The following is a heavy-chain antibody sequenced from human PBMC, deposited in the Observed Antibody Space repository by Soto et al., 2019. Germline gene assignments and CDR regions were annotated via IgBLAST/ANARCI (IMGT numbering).Heavy chain of an antibody. V-gene: IGHV1-46*01. Sequence: ASVKVSCKASGYPFTTYHLHWVRQAPGQGLEWMGIVYVTGTGTRSAQKFQGRLTMTRDRSTSTVYMELSSLRSEDTAVYYCARPEGYGSGSYYFDSWGQGTLVTVS. J-gene: IGHJ4*02. CDR3: ARPEGYGSGSYYFDS. CDR2: VYVTGTGT. D-gene: IGHD3-10*01. CDR1: GYPFTTYH.